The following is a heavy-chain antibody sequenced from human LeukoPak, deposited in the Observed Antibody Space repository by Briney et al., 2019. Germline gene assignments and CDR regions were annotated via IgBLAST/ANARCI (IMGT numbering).Heavy chain of an antibody. CDR1: GYTFSDYF. Sequence: ASVKVSCKASGYTFSDYFMHWVRHAPGQGLEWMGWINPNSGGTSYAQKFQGRVTMTRDTSISTVYMELSRLTSDDTAVYYCARDYELGTPGTAYEYFDYWGQGTRVTVSS. V-gene: IGHV1-2*02. D-gene: IGHD1-1*01. CDR3: ARDYELGTPGTAYEYFDY. CDR2: INPNSGGT. J-gene: IGHJ4*02.